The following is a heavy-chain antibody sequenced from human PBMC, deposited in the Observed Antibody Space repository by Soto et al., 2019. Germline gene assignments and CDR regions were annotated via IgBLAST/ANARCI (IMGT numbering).Heavy chain of an antibody. CDR2: VNPNSGNT. D-gene: IGHD6-13*01. J-gene: IGHJ3*01. V-gene: IGHV1-8*01. Sequence: GASVKVSCKASGYTFTRHDINWIRQATGQGLEWIGWVNPNSGNTDYAQKFQGRVTMTRDTSTTTAYMELSSLRSEDTAIYYCAREGLYGSSQDNTFDVWGQGTMVTVSS. CDR1: GYTFTRHD. CDR3: AREGLYGSSQDNTFDV.